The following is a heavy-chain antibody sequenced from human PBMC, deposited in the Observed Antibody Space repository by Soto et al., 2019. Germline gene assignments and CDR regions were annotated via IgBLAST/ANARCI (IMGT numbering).Heavy chain of an antibody. J-gene: IGHJ4*02. CDR1: RFSLSTSGVG. D-gene: IGHD3-16*01. V-gene: IGHV2-5*01. Sequence: QITLKESGPTLVKPPPPLTLTCTFSRFSLSTSGVGVGWIRQPPGKALEWLALIYWNDDKRYSPSLKSRLTITKDSTKHQVGLTTTNMDPVDTATDCGAHRRRGSYLHYWGQGTLVTAS. CDR2: IYWNDDK. CDR3: AHRRRGSYLHY.